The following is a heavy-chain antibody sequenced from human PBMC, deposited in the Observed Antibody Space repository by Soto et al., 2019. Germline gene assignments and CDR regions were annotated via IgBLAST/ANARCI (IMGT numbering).Heavy chain of an antibody. J-gene: IGHJ4*02. V-gene: IGHV3-33*01. CDR1: GFIFSSFG. CDR2: IWYDGSNT. Sequence: GGSLRLSCAASGFIFSSFGMHWVRQAPGKGLEWVAHIWYDGSNTYYADSVKGRFTISRDNSRNTLYLQMNSLRAEDTAVYHCVRDLLGSGGHFDYWGQGTPVTAPQ. D-gene: IGHD7-27*01. CDR3: VRDLLGSGGHFDY.